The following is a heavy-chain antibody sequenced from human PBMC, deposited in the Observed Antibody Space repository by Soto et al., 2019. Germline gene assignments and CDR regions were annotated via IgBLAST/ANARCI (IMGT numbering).Heavy chain of an antibody. Sequence: QVQLVQSGAEVKKPGASVKVSCKASGYTFTSYGISWVRQAPGQGLEWMGWISAYNGNTNYAQKLQGRVTMTTDTSTSTADMELRSLRSDDKAVYYWARVVVYATPYYYYYYMDVWGKGTTVTVSS. CDR1: GYTFTSYG. D-gene: IGHD2-8*02. CDR2: ISAYNGNT. CDR3: ARVVVYATPYYYYYYMDV. V-gene: IGHV1-18*01. J-gene: IGHJ6*03.